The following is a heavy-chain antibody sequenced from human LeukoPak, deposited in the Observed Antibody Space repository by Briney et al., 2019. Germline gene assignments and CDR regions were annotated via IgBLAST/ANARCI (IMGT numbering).Heavy chain of an antibody. CDR1: GFTFSSYG. J-gene: IGHJ6*03. Sequence: PGGSLRLSCAASGFTFSSYGMSWVRQAPGKGLEWVSAISGSGGSTYYADSVKGRFTISRDNSKNTLYLQMNSLRAEDTAVYYCARDWGSGWYAIPTPYYYMDVWGKGTTVTVSS. CDR3: ARDWGSGWYAIPTPYYYMDV. CDR2: ISGSGGST. D-gene: IGHD6-19*01. V-gene: IGHV3-23*01.